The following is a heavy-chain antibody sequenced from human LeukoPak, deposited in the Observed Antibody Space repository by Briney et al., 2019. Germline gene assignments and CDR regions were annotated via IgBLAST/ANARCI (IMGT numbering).Heavy chain of an antibody. CDR1: GGSISSYY. D-gene: IGHD6-19*01. CDR2: MYYSGST. CDR3: ATQARGWYYFDY. V-gene: IGHV4-59*01. J-gene: IGHJ4*02. Sequence: SETLSLTCTVSGGSISSYYWSWVRQPPGKGLEWVGYMYYSGSTNYNPSLKRRGTISVDKSKNQFALKLSSVTAADTAVYYCATQARGWYYFDYWGQGTLVTVSS.